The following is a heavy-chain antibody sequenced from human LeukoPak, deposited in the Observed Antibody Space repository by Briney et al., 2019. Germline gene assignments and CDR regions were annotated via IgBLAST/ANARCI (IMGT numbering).Heavy chain of an antibody. CDR2: IRYDGSNK. J-gene: IGHJ3*02. D-gene: IGHD2-8*01. Sequence: GGSLRLSCAASGFTFSSYGMHWVRQAPGKGLEWVAFIRYDGSNKYYADSVKGRFTISRDNSKNTLYLQMNSLRAEDTAVYYCASVYCTNGVCYTDAFDIWGQGTMVTVSS. CDR3: ASVYCTNGVCYTDAFDI. CDR1: GFTFSSYG. V-gene: IGHV3-30*02.